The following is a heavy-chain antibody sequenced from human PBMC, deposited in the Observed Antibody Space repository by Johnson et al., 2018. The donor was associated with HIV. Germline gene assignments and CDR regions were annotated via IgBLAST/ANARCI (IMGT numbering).Heavy chain of an antibody. J-gene: IGHJ3*02. V-gene: IGHV3-66*01. Sequence: VQLVESGGGLVQPGGSLRLSCAASGFTVSSNYMSWVRQAPGKGLEWVSVIYSGGSTYYADSVKGRFTITRDNSKNTLNLQMNSLRAEDTAVYYCARGSMVRGVIHAFDIWGQGTMVTVSS. CDR3: ARGSMVRGVIHAFDI. CDR2: IYSGGST. CDR1: GFTVSSNY. D-gene: IGHD3-10*01.